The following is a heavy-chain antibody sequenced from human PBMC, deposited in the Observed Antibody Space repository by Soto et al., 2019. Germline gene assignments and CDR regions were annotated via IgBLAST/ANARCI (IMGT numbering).Heavy chain of an antibody. CDR3: TSIAYRNGVHY. V-gene: IGHV3-73*01. J-gene: IGHJ4*02. CDR1: GFTFSGSD. CDR2: IRTKANSYAT. Sequence: GGSLRLSCAASGFTFSGSDMHWVRHASWKGLEWVGRIRTKANSYATVYVASVKGRFTISRDDSKNTAYLQMNSLKTEDTAVYYCTSIAYRNGVHYWGQATLVTVSS. D-gene: IGHD2-21*01.